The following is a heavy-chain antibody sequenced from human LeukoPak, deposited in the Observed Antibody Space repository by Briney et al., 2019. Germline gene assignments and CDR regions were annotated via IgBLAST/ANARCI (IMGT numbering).Heavy chain of an antibody. V-gene: IGHV4-59*08. CDR1: GGSISTYY. CDR2: IHYSGST. J-gene: IGHJ2*01. Sequence: SETLSLTCTVSGGSISTYYWSWIRQPPGKGLEWIAYIHYSGSTNYNPSFKSRVSISVDTSKNQFSLKLSCVTAADTDVYYCARLIGGVGYFDLWGRGTLVTVSS. CDR3: ARLIGGVGYFDL.